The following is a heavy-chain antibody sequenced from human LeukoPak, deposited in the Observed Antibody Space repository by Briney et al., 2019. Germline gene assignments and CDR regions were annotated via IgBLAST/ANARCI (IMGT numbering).Heavy chain of an antibody. CDR1: GFTFSTFA. Sequence: GGSLRLSCAASGFTFSTFAMIWVRQPPGKGLEWVSSIFPSGGEIHYADSVRGRFTISRDNSKSTLSLQMNSLRAEDTAIYYCATYRQVLLPFESWGQGTLVIVSS. CDR2: IFPSGGEI. CDR3: ATYRQVLLPFES. D-gene: IGHD2-8*02. J-gene: IGHJ4*02. V-gene: IGHV3-23*01.